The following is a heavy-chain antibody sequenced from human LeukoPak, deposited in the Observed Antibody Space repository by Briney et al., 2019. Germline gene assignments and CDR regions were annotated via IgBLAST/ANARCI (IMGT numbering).Heavy chain of an antibody. CDR2: LNTNSGNP. J-gene: IGHJ4*02. D-gene: IGHD6-13*01. CDR3: ATVGQFSSSWFDAFGY. CDR1: GYTFSNYA. Sequence: ASVKVSCKASGYTFSNYAINWVRQAPGQGLEWMGWLNTNSGNPTYAQGFTGRFVFSLDTSVSTAYLQISSLKAEDTAVYYCATVGQFSSSWFDAFGYWGQGTLVTVSS. V-gene: IGHV7-4-1*02.